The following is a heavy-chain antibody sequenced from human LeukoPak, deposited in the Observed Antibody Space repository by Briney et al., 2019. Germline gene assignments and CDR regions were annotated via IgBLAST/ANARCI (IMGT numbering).Heavy chain of an antibody. CDR2: ISSSSSSI. Sequence: PGGSLRLACAASGFTFSSYSMNWVRQAPGKGLEWVSYISSSSSSIHYADSVKGRFTISRDNAKNSLCLQMNSLRGEDTAVYYCARGRTGDSYWYFDLWGRGTLVTVSS. J-gene: IGHJ2*01. D-gene: IGHD7-27*01. V-gene: IGHV3-48*04. CDR3: ARGRTGDSYWYFDL. CDR1: GFTFSSYS.